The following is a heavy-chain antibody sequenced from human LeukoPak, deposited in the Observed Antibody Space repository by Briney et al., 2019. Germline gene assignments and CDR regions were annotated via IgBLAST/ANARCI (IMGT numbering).Heavy chain of an antibody. Sequence: PGGSLRLSCAASGFTFDDYAMHWVRQAPGKGLEWVSGISWNSGSIVYADSVKGRFTISRDNAKNSLYLQMNSLRAEDMALYYCAKGTTRRYCSSTSCSLHFDYWGQGTLVTVSS. D-gene: IGHD2-2*01. CDR1: GFTFDDYA. V-gene: IGHV3-9*03. J-gene: IGHJ4*02. CDR3: AKGTTRRYCSSTSCSLHFDY. CDR2: ISWNSGSI.